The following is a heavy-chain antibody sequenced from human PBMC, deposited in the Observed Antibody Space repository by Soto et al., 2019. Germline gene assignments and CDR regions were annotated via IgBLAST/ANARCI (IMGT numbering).Heavy chain of an antibody. V-gene: IGHV4-30-2*01. CDR3: ARDKLEGNCFDP. Sequence: PSETLSLTCAVSGGSISSGGYSWNWIRQPPGKGLEWIGYIYHSGSTLYNPSLKSRVTISVDKSKNQFSLKLSSVTAADTAVYYCARDKLEGNCFDPWGQATLVTVSS. J-gene: IGHJ5*02. CDR1: GGSISSGGYS. CDR2: IYHSGST.